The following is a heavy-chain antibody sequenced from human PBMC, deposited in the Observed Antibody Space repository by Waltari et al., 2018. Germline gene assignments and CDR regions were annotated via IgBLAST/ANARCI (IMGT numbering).Heavy chain of an antibody. CDR3: ARGVSGYLVFYYGMDV. CDR2: IYYSGST. D-gene: IGHD3-22*01. CDR1: GGPISSYY. V-gene: IGHV4-59*01. Sequence: QVQLQESGPGLVKPSETLSLTCTVSGGPISSYYWTWIRQPPGKGLEWIGYIYYSGSTNYNPSLKSRVTISVDTSKNQFSLKLSSVTAADTAVYYCARGVSGYLVFYYGMDVWGQGTTVTVSS. J-gene: IGHJ6*02.